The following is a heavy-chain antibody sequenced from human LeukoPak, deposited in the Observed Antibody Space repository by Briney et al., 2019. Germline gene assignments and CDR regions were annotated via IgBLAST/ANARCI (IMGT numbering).Heavy chain of an antibody. Sequence: PGGSLRLSCAASGFTFSSYWMSWVRQAPGKGLGWVANIKQNGNEKYYVDSVKGRFTISRDNAKNSLYLQMNSLRVEDTAVYYCARETYDIVVVPARDSLFYYSYYMDVWGQGTTVTVSS. CDR2: IKQNGNEK. CDR3: ARETYDIVVVPARDSLFYYSYYMDV. CDR1: GFTFSSYW. D-gene: IGHD2-2*01. J-gene: IGHJ6*03. V-gene: IGHV3-7*01.